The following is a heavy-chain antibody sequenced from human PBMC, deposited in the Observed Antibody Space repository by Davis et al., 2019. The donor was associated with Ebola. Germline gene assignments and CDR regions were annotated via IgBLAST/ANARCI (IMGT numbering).Heavy chain of an antibody. CDR3: AKALSPIVVVILDAFDI. CDR1: GFTFSSYA. Sequence: GESLKISCAASGFTFSSYAMSWVRQAPGKGLEWVSAISGSGGSTYYADSVKGRFTISRDNSKNTLYLQMNSLRAEDTAVYYCAKALSPIVVVILDAFDIWGQGTMVTVSS. V-gene: IGHV3-23*01. D-gene: IGHD3-22*01. J-gene: IGHJ3*02. CDR2: ISGSGGST.